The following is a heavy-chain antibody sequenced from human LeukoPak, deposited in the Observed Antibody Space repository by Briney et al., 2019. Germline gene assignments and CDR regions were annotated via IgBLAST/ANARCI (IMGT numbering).Heavy chain of an antibody. J-gene: IGHJ4*02. D-gene: IGHD2-15*01. CDR3: ARDGGLHTNFDY. CDR2: AKPDGSAE. CDR1: GFSFRNYW. V-gene: IGHV3-7*01. Sequence: GGSLRLSCAASGFSFRNYWMGWVRQAPGKGLEWVANAKPDGSAEYYADSVRGRFTASRDNANNLLYLQMNRLRAEDAAVYYCARDGGLHTNFDYWGQGTLLTVSS.